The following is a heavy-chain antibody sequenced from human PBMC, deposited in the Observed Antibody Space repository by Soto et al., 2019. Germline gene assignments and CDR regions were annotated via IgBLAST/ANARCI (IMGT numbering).Heavy chain of an antibody. J-gene: IGHJ6*03. D-gene: IGHD3-10*01. Sequence: GGSLRLSCAASGFTFSSYGMHWVRQAPGKGLEWVAVIWYDGSNKYYADSVKGRFTISRDNSKNTLYLQMNSLRAEETAVYYCARDFTMVRGVILYYMDVWGKGTTVTVSS. CDR1: GFTFSSYG. CDR3: ARDFTMVRGVILYYMDV. V-gene: IGHV3-33*01. CDR2: IWYDGSNK.